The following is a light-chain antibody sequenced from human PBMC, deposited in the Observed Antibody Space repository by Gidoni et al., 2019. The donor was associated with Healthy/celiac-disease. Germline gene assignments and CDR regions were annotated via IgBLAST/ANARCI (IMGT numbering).Light chain of an antibody. CDR2: GAS. Sequence: ETVLTQSPGTLSLSPGQSATLSCRASQSISSSQLAWYQQKPGQAPRPLMYGASSRATGIPDRFSGSGSGTDFTLTISRLEPEDFAVYYCQHFGNFGGXTKVE. CDR1: QSISSSQ. V-gene: IGKV3-20*01. J-gene: IGKJ4*01. CDR3: QHFGN.